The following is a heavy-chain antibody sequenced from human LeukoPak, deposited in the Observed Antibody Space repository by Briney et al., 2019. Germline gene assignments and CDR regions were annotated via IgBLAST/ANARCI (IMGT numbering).Heavy chain of an antibody. CDR1: GFTFGDYV. J-gene: IGHJ4*02. CDR3: TRGGDGYNFWLDY. D-gene: IGHD5-24*01. CDR2: IRSKAYGGTT. V-gene: IGHV3-49*04. Sequence: GGSLRLSCTASGFTFGDYVMSWVRQAPGKGLEWVGFIRSKAYGGTTQYAASVRGRFTISRDDSKSIAYLQMDSLKSEDTAVYYCTRGGDGYNFWLDYWGQGTLVTVSS.